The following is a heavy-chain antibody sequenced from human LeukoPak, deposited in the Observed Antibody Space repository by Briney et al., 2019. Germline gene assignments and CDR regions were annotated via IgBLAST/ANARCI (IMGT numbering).Heavy chain of an antibody. CDR2: INAGNGHT. J-gene: IGHJ4*02. D-gene: IGHD5-24*01. Sequence: GASVKVSCKASGYTFSGYAIHWVRQAPGQRFEWMGWINAGNGHTKYSQNFQGRVTITRDSSANIVYMDVSSLTSEDTAVYYCARGIWSATRVDYYLDNWGRGTLVTVSS. V-gene: IGHV1-3*01. CDR3: ARGIWSATRVDYYLDN. CDR1: GYTFSGYA.